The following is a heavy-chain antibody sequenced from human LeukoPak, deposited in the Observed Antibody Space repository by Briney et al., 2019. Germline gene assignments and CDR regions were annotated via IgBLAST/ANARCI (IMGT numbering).Heavy chain of an antibody. CDR2: IWYDGSNK. V-gene: IGHV3-33*06. CDR1: GFTFSSYG. D-gene: IGHD2-2*01. CDR3: AKGQVPAAMSPVWYMDV. Sequence: GGSLRLSCAASGFTFSSYGMHWVRQAPGKGLEWVAVIWYDGSNKYYADPVKGRFTISRDNSKNTLYLQMNSLRAEDTAVYYCAKGQVPAAMSPVWYMDVWGKGTTVTVSS. J-gene: IGHJ6*03.